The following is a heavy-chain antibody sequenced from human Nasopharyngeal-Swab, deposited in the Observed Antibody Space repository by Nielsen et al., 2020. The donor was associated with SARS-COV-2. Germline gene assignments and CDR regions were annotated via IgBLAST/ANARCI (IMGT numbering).Heavy chain of an antibody. J-gene: IGHJ3*02. CDR2: ISWNSGSI. D-gene: IGHD3-9*01. Sequence: GGSLRLSCAASGFTFDDYAMHWARQAPGKGLEWVSGISWNSGSIGYADSVKGRFTISRDNAKNSLYLQMNSLRAEDTALYYCAKERVVGTNFDWSPDAFDIWGQGTMVTVSS. V-gene: IGHV3-9*01. CDR3: AKERVVGTNFDWSPDAFDI. CDR1: GFTFDDYA.